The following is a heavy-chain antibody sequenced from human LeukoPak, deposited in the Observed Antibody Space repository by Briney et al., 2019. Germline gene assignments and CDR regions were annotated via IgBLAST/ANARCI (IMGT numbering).Heavy chain of an antibody. D-gene: IGHD3-3*01. CDR3: ATGGGWVPSFGVVTHIDV. CDR1: GFTFSGYW. CDR2: IDNDGHGI. J-gene: IGHJ6*03. V-gene: IGHV3-74*03. Sequence: GGSLRLSCAASGFTFSGYWMHWVRQGPEKGLELVSRIDNDGHGILYADSVKGRFTTSRDNAKNTLYLQMNNLRFEDTAVYYCATGGGWVPSFGVVTHIDVWGKGTTVTVSS.